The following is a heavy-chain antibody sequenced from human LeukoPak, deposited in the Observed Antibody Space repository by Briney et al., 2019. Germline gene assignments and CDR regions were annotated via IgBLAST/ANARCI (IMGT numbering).Heavy chain of an antibody. CDR2: ISGSGGST. Sequence: GGSLRLSCAASGFTFSSYAMSWVRQAPGKGLEWVSAISGSGGSTYYADSVKGRFTISRDNSKNTLYLQMNSLRAEDTAVYYCAKDLHLWFGEFHDAFDIWGQGTMVTVSS. J-gene: IGHJ3*02. V-gene: IGHV3-23*01. CDR1: GFTFSSYA. D-gene: IGHD3-10*01. CDR3: AKDLHLWFGEFHDAFDI.